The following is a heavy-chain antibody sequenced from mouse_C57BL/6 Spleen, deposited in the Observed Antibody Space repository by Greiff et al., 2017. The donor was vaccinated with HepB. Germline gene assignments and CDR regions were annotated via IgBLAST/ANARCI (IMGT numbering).Heavy chain of an antibody. CDR2: IDPSDSYT. V-gene: IGHV1-69*01. D-gene: IGHD3-2*02. J-gene: IGHJ4*01. CDR3: ARRIDSSGYGAMDY. Sequence: QVQLQQPGAELVMPGASVKLSCKASGYTFTSYWMHWVKQRPGQGLEWIGEIDPSDSYTNYNQKFKGKSTLTVDKSSSTAYMQLSSLTSEDSAVYYCARRIDSSGYGAMDYWGQGTSVTVSS. CDR1: GYTFTSYW.